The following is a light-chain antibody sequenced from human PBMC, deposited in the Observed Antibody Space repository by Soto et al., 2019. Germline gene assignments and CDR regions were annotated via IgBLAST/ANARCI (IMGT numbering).Light chain of an antibody. CDR3: QQYNRYWT. CDR2: KAS. V-gene: IGKV1-5*03. Sequence: DIQMTQSPSTLSASVGDRITISCRASQSVCTWLAWYQQKPGKAPNVLIYKASTSQSGVPSRFNGTGSGTEFTLTISSLQPEDSATYYCQQYNRYWTFGQGTKVDIK. CDR1: QSVCTW. J-gene: IGKJ1*01.